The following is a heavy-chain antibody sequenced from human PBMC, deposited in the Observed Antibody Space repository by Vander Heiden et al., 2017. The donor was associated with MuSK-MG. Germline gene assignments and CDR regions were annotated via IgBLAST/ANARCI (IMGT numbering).Heavy chain of an antibody. CDR1: GFTVSSNY. CDR3: ARDRSHCSGGSCYHWYFDL. V-gene: IGHV3-66*01. Sequence: EVQLVESGGGLVQPEGSLSLSCAASGFTVSSNYMSWVRQAPGKGLEWVSVIYSGGSTYYADSVKGRFTISRDNSKNTLYLQMNSLRAEDTAVYYCARDRSHCSGGSCYHWYFDLWGRGTLVTVSS. J-gene: IGHJ2*01. CDR2: IYSGGST. D-gene: IGHD2-15*01.